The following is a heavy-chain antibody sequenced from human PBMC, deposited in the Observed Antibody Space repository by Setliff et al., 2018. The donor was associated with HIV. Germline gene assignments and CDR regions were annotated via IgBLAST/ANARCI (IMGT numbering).Heavy chain of an antibody. CDR3: ARHRPWEVDVFDI. CDR1: GGSMRNYY. D-gene: IGHD1-26*01. V-gene: IGHV4-59*08. J-gene: IGHJ3*02. CDR2: ISYNGIT. Sequence: PSETLSLTCSVSGGSMRNYYWSWIRQPPRKGLEWVGYISYNGITTYNPSLKSRVTISVDTPKNQFSLKLTSVTAADTAVYYCARHRPWEVDVFDIWGQGTMVTVSS.